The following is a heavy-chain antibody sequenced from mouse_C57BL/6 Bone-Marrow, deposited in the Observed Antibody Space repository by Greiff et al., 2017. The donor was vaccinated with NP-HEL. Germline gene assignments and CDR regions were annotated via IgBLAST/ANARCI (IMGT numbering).Heavy chain of an antibody. CDR2: IHPNSGST. J-gene: IGHJ2*01. D-gene: IGHD1-1*01. Sequence: QVQLQQPGAELVKPGASVKLSCKASGYTFTSYWMHWVKQRPGQGLEWIGMIHPNSGSTNYNEKFKSKATLTVDKSSSTAYMQLSSLTSEDSAVYYCAREGGGTVVAPYYFDYWGQGTTLTVSS. CDR3: AREGGGTVVAPYYFDY. CDR1: GYTFTSYW. V-gene: IGHV1-64*01.